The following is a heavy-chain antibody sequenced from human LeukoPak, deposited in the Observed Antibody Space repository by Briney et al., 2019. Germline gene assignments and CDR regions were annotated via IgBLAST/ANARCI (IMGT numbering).Heavy chain of an antibody. J-gene: IGHJ5*02. CDR3: ARGRTRYCSSNSRSWFDP. CDR1: GGSFSGYY. Sequence: SETLSLTCAVYGGSFSGYYWSWIRQPPGKGLEWIGEINHSGSTNYNLSLKSRVTISVDTSKNQFPLKLSSVTAADTAVYYCARGRTRYCSSNSRSWFDPWGQGTLVTVSS. D-gene: IGHD2-2*01. CDR2: INHSGST. V-gene: IGHV4-34*01.